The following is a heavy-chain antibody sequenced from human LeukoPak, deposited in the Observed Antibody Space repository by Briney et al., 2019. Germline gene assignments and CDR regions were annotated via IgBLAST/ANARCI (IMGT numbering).Heavy chain of an antibody. D-gene: IGHD5-12*01. CDR3: AVLLRGYDRRDY. V-gene: IGHV1-69*06. CDR1: GGTFSSYA. CDR2: IIPIFGTA. J-gene: IGHJ4*02. Sequence: SVKVSCKASGGTFSSYAISWVRQAPGQGLEWMGGIIPIFGTANYAQKFQGRVTITADKSTSTAYMELSSLRSEDTAVYYCAVLLRGYDRRDYWGQGTLVTVSS.